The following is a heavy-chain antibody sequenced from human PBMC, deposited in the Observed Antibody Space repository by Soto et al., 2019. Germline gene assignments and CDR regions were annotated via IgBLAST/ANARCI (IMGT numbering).Heavy chain of an antibody. J-gene: IGHJ6*02. D-gene: IGHD1-20*01. CDR3: ARGNWNYYYGFDV. CDR1: EFTFDKYY. V-gene: IGHV3-7*01. Sequence: GGSLRLSCAASEFTFDKYYMTWVRQAPGKGPEWVANIKPDGSEQYYVDSVKGRFTISRDNANNSLYLQMNSLRAEDTAVYFCARGNWNYYYGFDVWGQGTTVTVSS. CDR2: IKPDGSEQ.